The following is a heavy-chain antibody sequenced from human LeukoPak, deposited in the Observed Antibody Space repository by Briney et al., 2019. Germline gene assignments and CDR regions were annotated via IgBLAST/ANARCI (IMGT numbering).Heavy chain of an antibody. CDR2: VYSGGPT. CDR3: ARGWVVATGGFDM. J-gene: IGHJ3*02. Sequence: GGSLRLSCAASGFTVSLYYMTWVRQAPGKGLEWVSVVYSGGPTYYADSVKGRFTISRDNSKNTVYLQMNSLRGEDTAVYFCARGWVVATGGFDMWGQGTMVTVSS. D-gene: IGHD2-8*02. CDR1: GFTVSLYY. V-gene: IGHV3-53*01.